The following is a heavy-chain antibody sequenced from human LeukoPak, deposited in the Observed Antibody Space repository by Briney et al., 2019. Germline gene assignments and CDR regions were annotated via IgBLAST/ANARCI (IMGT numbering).Heavy chain of an antibody. CDR1: GFTFSSYG. CDR2: IKTDGSEK. J-gene: IGHJ1*01. CDR3: ATYSSLNRREFQY. D-gene: IGHD3-22*01. Sequence: GGSLRLSCAASGFTFSSYGMHWVRQAPGKGLQWVANIKTDGSEKYYVDSAKGRFTISRDNAKNSLYLQMNSLRAEDMAVYYCATYSSLNRREFQYWGQGTLLTVSS. V-gene: IGHV3-7*01.